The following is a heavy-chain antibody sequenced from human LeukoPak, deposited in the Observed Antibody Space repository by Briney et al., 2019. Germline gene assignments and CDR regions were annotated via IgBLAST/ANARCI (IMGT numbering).Heavy chain of an antibody. CDR3: ARVIRVYYGIRP. CDR1: GGSISSGDYY. CDR2: IYYSGST. Sequence: SETLSLTCTVSGGSISSGDYYWSWIRQPPGKGLEWIGYIYYSGSTYYNPSLKSRVTISVDTSKNQFSLKLSSVTAADTAVYYCARVIRVYYGIRPWGQGTLVTVSS. J-gene: IGHJ5*02. D-gene: IGHD3-10*01. V-gene: IGHV4-30-4*01.